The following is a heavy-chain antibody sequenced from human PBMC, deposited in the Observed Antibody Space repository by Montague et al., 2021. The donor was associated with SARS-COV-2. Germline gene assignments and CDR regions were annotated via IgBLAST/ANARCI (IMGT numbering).Heavy chain of an antibody. CDR1: GGSISSSSYY. V-gene: IGHV4-39*01. CDR2: IYYSGST. Sequence: SETLSLTCTVSGGSISSSSYYWGWIRQPPGKGLEWIGSIYYSGSTYYNPSLKSRVTISVDTSKNQFSLKLSSVTAADTAVYYCARRESMVRGVIITFSSPWDYWGKGTLGTGS. CDR3: ARRESMVRGVIITFSSPWDY. D-gene: IGHD3-10*01. J-gene: IGHJ4*02.